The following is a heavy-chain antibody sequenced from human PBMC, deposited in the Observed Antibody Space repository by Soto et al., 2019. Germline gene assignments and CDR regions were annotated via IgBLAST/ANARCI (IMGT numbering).Heavy chain of an antibody. CDR2: FDPEDGET. Sequence: ASVKVSCKVSGYTLTELSMHWVRQAPGKGLVWMGGFDPEDGETIYAQKFQGRVTMTEDTSTDTAYMELSSLRSEDTAVYYCATVAPRVDCSSTSCYVFDYWGQGTLVTVSS. J-gene: IGHJ4*02. CDR3: ATVAPRVDCSSTSCYVFDY. D-gene: IGHD2-2*01. V-gene: IGHV1-24*01. CDR1: GYTLTELS.